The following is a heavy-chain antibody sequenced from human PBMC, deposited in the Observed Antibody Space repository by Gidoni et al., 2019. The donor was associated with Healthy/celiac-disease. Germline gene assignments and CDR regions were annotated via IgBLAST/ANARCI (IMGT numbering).Heavy chain of an antibody. Sequence: QVQLVQSGAEVKTPGSSVKVSCKASGGTFSSYAISWVRQAPGQGLEWMGGIIPIFGTANYAQKFQGRVTITADESTSTAYMELSSLRSEDTAVYYCAREGAHSSGWPASDYYGMDVWGQGTTVTVSS. CDR3: AREGAHSSGWPASDYYGMDV. V-gene: IGHV1-69*01. D-gene: IGHD6-19*01. J-gene: IGHJ6*02. CDR2: IIPIFGTA. CDR1: GGTFSSYA.